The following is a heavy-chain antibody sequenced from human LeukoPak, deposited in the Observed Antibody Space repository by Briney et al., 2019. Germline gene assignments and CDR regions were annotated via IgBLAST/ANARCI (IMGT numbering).Heavy chain of an antibody. CDR1: GGPISSYY. Sequence: SETLSLTCTVPGGPISSYYWSWIPQPPGKVLEWIGYIYYSGSINYNPSLKSRVTISVDTSKNQFSLKLSSVTGADTAVYYCARGGRIAAAGFDYWGQGTLVTVSS. CDR3: ARGGRIAAAGFDY. V-gene: IGHV4-59*01. CDR2: IYYSGSI. D-gene: IGHD6-13*01. J-gene: IGHJ4*02.